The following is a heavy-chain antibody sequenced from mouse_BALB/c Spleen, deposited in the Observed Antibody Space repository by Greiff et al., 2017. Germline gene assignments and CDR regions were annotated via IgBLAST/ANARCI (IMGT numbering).Heavy chain of an antibody. Sequence: DVKLVESGPGLVKPSQSLSLTCTVTGYSITSDYAWNWIRQFPGNKLEWMGYISYSGSTSYNPSLKSRISITRDTSKNQFFLQLNSVTTEDTATYYCARGAYGSSYAYWGQGTTLTVSS. J-gene: IGHJ2*01. CDR3: ARGAYGSSYAY. CDR2: ISYSGST. V-gene: IGHV3-2*02. D-gene: IGHD1-1*01. CDR1: GYSITSDYA.